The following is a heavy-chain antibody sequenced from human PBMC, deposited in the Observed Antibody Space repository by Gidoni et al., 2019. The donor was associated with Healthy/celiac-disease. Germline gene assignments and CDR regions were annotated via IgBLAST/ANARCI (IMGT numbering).Heavy chain of an antibody. V-gene: IGHV3-21*06. Sequence: EVQLVQSGGCLVKPGGSLRLSCAASGLTFSSYNMNWVRQAPGKGLWWVSLSSSSSTYMYYADSGKGRFTISSDNAKNSLYLQMNSLRAEDTAVYYCAREATIFGKDVWGQGTTVTVSS. CDR2: SSSSSTYM. D-gene: IGHD3-3*01. CDR3: AREATIFGKDV. CDR1: GLTFSSYN. J-gene: IGHJ6*02.